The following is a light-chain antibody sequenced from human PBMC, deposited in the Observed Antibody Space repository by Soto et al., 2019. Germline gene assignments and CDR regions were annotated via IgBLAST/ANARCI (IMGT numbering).Light chain of an antibody. CDR3: QQRSVWPPSIT. J-gene: IGKJ5*01. V-gene: IGKV3-11*01. CDR2: AAS. Sequence: EVVLTQSPATLSLSPGERATLSCRASQSVSSSLAWYQQKPGQAPRLLIFAASPRATGIPARFSGSGTETDFTLTISSLGPEDFAVYYCQQRSVWPPSITFGQGTRLEIK. CDR1: QSVSSS.